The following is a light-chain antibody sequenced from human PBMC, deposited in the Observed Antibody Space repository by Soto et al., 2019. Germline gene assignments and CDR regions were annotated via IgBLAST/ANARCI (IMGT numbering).Light chain of an antibody. J-gene: IGKJ2*01. CDR1: QGVSSSY. CDR2: GAS. Sequence: EIVLTQSPGTLSLSPGERATLSCRASQGVSSSYLGWYQQKPGQAPRLLIYGASGRATGIPDRFSGSGSGTDFTLTISRLEPEDFAVYYCQQYGSSPMYTFGQGTKLEIK. CDR3: QQYGSSPMYT. V-gene: IGKV3-20*01.